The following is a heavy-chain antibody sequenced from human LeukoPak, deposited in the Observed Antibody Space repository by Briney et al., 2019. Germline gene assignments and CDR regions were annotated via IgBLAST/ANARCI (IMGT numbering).Heavy chain of an antibody. Sequence: ASVKVSCKASGYTFTSYDINWVRQATGQGLGWMGWMNPNSGNTGYAQKFQGRVTITRNTSISTAYMELSSLRSEDTAVYYCARERYCSGGSCSSRGFDYWGQGTLVTVSS. CDR2: MNPNSGNT. D-gene: IGHD2-15*01. J-gene: IGHJ4*02. CDR1: GYTFTSYD. CDR3: ARERYCSGGSCSSRGFDY. V-gene: IGHV1-8*03.